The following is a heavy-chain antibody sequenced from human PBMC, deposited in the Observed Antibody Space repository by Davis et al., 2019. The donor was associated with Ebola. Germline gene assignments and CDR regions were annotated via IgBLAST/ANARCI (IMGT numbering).Heavy chain of an antibody. CDR1: GFTFSTYS. CDR2: ISSDSDYI. Sequence: GESLKISCAASGFTFSTYSMSWVRQAPGKGLEWVSSISSDSDYIYYADSVKGRFTISRDNSKNTLYLQMNSLRAEDTAVYYCAKGTTTVTTSPSIPYDYWGQGTLVTVSS. CDR3: AKGTTTVTTSPSIPYDY. V-gene: IGHV3-21*01. D-gene: IGHD4-11*01. J-gene: IGHJ4*02.